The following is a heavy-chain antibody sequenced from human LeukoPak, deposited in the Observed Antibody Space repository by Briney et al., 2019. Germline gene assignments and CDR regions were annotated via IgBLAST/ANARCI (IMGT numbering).Heavy chain of an antibody. D-gene: IGHD1-26*01. CDR3: TRESGAFSPFGF. CDR2: IYYSGST. Sequence: SETLSLTCTVSGGSISGSSYYWGWIRQPPGKGLEWIGSIYYSGSTYYNPSLKSRVSMSIDKSKNHLSLEVTSVTAADTAIYYCTRESGAFSPFGFWGQGTLLTVSS. J-gene: IGHJ4*02. CDR1: GGSISGSSYY. V-gene: IGHV4-39*07.